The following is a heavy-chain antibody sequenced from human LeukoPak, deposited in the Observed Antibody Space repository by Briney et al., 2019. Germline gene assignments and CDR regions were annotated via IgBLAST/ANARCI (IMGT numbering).Heavy chain of an antibody. J-gene: IGHJ4*02. CDR1: GFTFSSYG. CDR3: ARDYGRSWYFTDY. CDR2: IWYDGSSK. D-gene: IGHD6-13*01. Sequence: GGSLRLSCAASGFTFSSYGMHWVRQAPGKGLEWLSVIWYDGSSKYYADSVKGRFTISRDNTKNTLYLQMSSLRAEDTAVYYCARDYGRSWYFTDYWGQGTLVTVSS. V-gene: IGHV3-33*01.